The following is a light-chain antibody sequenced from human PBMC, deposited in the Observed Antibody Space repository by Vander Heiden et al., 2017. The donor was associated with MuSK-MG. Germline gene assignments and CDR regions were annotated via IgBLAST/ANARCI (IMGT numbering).Light chain of an antibody. V-gene: IGLV1-44*01. Sequence: QSVLTQPPSASGTPGQRVSVSCSGSRANIGSNTVSWYAQVPETAPKLLIYANNQRPSGVPERSSGSKSGPAASASLALSVPQSEDEADYYCATSDASLNAMIFGGGTKLTVL. CDR2: ANN. CDR1: RANIGSNT. CDR3: ATSDASLNAMI. J-gene: IGLJ2*01.